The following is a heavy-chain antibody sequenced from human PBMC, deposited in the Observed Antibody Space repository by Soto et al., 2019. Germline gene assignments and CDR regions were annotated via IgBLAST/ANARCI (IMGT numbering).Heavy chain of an antibody. D-gene: IGHD3-9*01. Sequence: GGSLRLSCAASGFTFSSYSMNWVRQAPGKGLEWVSYISSSSSTIYYADSVKGRFTISRDNAKNSLYLQMNSLRAEDTAVYYCARSHQPARYDEPLDYWGQGTLVTVSS. J-gene: IGHJ4*02. CDR3: ARSHQPARYDEPLDY. CDR2: ISSSSSTI. V-gene: IGHV3-48*04. CDR1: GFTFSSYS.